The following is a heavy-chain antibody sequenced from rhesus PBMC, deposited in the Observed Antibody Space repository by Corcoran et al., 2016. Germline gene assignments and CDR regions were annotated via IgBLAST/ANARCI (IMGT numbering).Heavy chain of an antibody. Sequence: EVQLVQSGAEVKKPGASVNIPCKASGYTFTDYYLHWVRQTPGKGLEWMGRVDPEDGEAIHAQKCQDRVTITADTSTDTAYMELSSLRSEDTAVYYCATELLDYNSLDVWGRGVLVTVSS. J-gene: IGHJ5-2*02. CDR3: ATELLDYNSLDV. CDR1: GYTFTDYY. D-gene: IGHD3-22*01. V-gene: IGHV1-111*02. CDR2: VDPEDGEA.